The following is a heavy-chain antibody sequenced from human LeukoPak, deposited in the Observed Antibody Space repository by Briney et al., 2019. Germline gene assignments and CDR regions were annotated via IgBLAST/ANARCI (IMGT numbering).Heavy chain of an antibody. CDR3: ARQIRGAYYYFDS. V-gene: IGHV4-59*08. J-gene: IGHJ4*02. D-gene: IGHD3-10*01. CDR1: GVSISTNY. Sequence: PSETLSLTCTVSGVSISTNYWSWIRQPPGKGLEWIGYIFHTGSTNYNPSLKSRVTISVDASKNQFSLKLSSVTAADTAVYFCARQIRGAYYYFDSWGQGTLVAVSS. CDR2: IFHTGST.